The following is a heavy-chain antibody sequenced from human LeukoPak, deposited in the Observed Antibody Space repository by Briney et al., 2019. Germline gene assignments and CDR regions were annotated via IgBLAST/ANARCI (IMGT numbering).Heavy chain of an antibody. CDR3: ARRTGAAPGEFFLH. Sequence: GGSLRLSCAGSGFIVSSSYTSWVRQAPGKGLEWVSAIYSSGSTDYADSVRGRFTIARDNSKNMVYLQMNSLTAEDTAIYYCARRTGAAPGEFFLHWGQGTLVAVSS. D-gene: IGHD6-19*01. V-gene: IGHV3-53*01. CDR1: GFIVSSSY. CDR2: IYSSGST. J-gene: IGHJ1*01.